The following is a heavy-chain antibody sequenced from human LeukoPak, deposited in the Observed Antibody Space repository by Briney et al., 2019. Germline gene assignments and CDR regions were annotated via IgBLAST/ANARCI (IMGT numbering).Heavy chain of an antibody. CDR3: ARGDYYDGGGRNWFDP. D-gene: IGHD3-16*01. CDR1: GGSISSYY. CDR2: IYGSGST. J-gene: IGHJ5*02. Sequence: SETLSLTCTVSGGSISSYYWSWIRQPPGKGLEWIGHIYGSGSTNYNPSLKSRVTLSVDTSKNQFSLRLTSVTAADTAVYYCARGDYYDGGGRNWFDPWGQGTLVTVSS. V-gene: IGHV4-59*12.